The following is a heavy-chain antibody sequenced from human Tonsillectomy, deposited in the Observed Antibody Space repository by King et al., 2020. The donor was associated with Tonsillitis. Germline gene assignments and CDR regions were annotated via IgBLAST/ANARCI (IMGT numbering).Heavy chain of an antibody. CDR2: IYYSGST. Sequence: QLQESGPGLVKPSETLSLTCTVSGGSISSYYWSWIRQPPGKGLEWIGYIYYSGSTNYNPSLKSRVTISVDTSKNQFSLKLSSVTAADTAVYYCARVDYEFWSGPTEDYYYYYMDVWGKGTTVTVSS. D-gene: IGHD3-3*01. CDR3: ARVDYEFWSGPTEDYYYYYMDV. CDR1: GGSISSYY. V-gene: IGHV4-59*01. J-gene: IGHJ6*03.